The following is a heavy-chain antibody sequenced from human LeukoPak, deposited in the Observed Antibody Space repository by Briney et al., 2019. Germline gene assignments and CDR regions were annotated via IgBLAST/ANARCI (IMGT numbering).Heavy chain of an antibody. Sequence: PGGSLRLSCAASGFTFSSYSMNWVRQAPGKGLEWVSSISSSSSYIYYADSVKGRFTISRDNAKNSLYLQMNSLRAEDTAVYYCARDSPVLRFLEWLEVDAFDIWGQGTMVTVSS. D-gene: IGHD3-3*01. CDR3: ARDSPVLRFLEWLEVDAFDI. V-gene: IGHV3-21*01. J-gene: IGHJ3*02. CDR1: GFTFSSYS. CDR2: ISSSSSYI.